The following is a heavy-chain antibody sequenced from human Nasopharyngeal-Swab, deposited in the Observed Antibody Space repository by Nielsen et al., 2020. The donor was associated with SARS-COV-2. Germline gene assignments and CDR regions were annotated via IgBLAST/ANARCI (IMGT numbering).Heavy chain of an antibody. CDR3: VVGSLA. Sequence: SCAASGSGFSYYEMNWVRQAPGKGLEWISYISTTTATIYYADSVKGRFTISRDNAKNAVYLEMNSLRVEDTAVYYCVVGSLAWGQGTMVTVSS. V-gene: IGHV3-48*03. D-gene: IGHD6-13*01. CDR2: ISTTTATI. J-gene: IGHJ3*01. CDR1: GSGFSYYE.